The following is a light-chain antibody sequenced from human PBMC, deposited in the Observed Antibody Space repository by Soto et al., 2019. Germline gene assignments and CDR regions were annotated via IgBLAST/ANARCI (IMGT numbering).Light chain of an antibody. J-gene: IGLJ1*01. CDR1: SNDIGGYNY. V-gene: IGLV2-14*03. CDR3: SSYSSTSTRRL. Sequence: SVLTQPASVSGSPGQSITIPCTGTSNDIGGYNYVSWYQQFPGKAPKLIIYDVTNRPSGVPFRFSGSKSGNTASLTISGLQAEDEAGYHCSSYSSTSTRRLFGAGTKVTVL. CDR2: DVT.